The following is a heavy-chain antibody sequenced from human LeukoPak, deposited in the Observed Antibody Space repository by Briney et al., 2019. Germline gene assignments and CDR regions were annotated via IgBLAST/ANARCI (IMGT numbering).Heavy chain of an antibody. D-gene: IGHD6-13*01. Sequence: ASVKVSCKASGYTFISYNINWVRQATGQGLEWMGWISAYNGNTNYAQKLQGRVTMTTDTSTSTAYMELRSLRSDDTAVYYCAHTSYSSSGLLDPWGQGTLVTVSS. J-gene: IGHJ5*02. CDR2: ISAYNGNT. V-gene: IGHV1-18*01. CDR3: AHTSYSSSGLLDP. CDR1: GYTFISYN.